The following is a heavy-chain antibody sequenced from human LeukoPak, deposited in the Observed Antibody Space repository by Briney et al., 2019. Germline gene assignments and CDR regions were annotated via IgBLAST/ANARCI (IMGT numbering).Heavy chain of an antibody. Sequence: SETLSLTCTVSGYSISTSYYWGWIRQPPGKGLEWIGSIYHSGNTYYNPSLKSRVTISVDTSKNQFSLKLSSVTAADTAVYYCARGRITMVRRVKLDPWGQGTLVTVSS. D-gene: IGHD3-10*01. CDR1: GYSISTSYY. CDR3: ARGRITMVRRVKLDP. V-gene: IGHV4-38-2*02. J-gene: IGHJ5*02. CDR2: IYHSGNT.